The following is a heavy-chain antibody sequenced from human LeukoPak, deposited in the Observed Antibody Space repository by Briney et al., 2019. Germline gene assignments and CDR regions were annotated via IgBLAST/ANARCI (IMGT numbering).Heavy chain of an antibody. Sequence: ASVKVSCKASGYTFTGYYMHWVRQAPGQGLEWMGWINPNSGGTNYAQKFQGRGTMTRDTSINTAYMELSRLRSDDTAVYYCARGYYDSSGYYYFLEVWFDPWGQGTLVTVSS. V-gene: IGHV1-2*02. CDR2: INPNSGGT. J-gene: IGHJ5*02. D-gene: IGHD3-22*01. CDR1: GYTFTGYY. CDR3: ARGYYDSSGYYYFLEVWFDP.